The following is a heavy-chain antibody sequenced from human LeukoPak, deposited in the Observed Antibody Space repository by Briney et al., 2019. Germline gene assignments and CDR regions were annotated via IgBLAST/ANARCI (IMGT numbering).Heavy chain of an antibody. CDR1: GYTFTGYY. V-gene: IGHV1-2*02. Sequence: GASVKVSCKASGYTFTGYYMHWVRQAPGQGLEWMGWINPNSGGTNYAQKFQGRVTMTRDTSISTAYMELSRLRSDDTAVYYCARAVGLVVPAADHGMDVWGQGTTVTVSS. CDR2: INPNSGGT. J-gene: IGHJ6*02. CDR3: ARAVGLVVPAADHGMDV. D-gene: IGHD2-2*01.